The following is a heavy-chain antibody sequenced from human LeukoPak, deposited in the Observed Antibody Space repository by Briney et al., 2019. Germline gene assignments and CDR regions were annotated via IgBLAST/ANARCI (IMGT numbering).Heavy chain of an antibody. CDR3: AKSQDYDFWSGYYTLYYFDY. CDR1: GFTFSSYA. CDR2: ISGSGGST. D-gene: IGHD3-3*01. V-gene: IGHV3-23*01. Sequence: GGSLRLSCAASGFTFSSYAMSWVRQAPGKGLEWVSAISGSGGSTYYADSVKGRFTISRDNSKNTLYLQMNSLRAEDTAVYYCAKSQDYDFWSGYYTLYYFDYWGQGTLVTVSS. J-gene: IGHJ4*02.